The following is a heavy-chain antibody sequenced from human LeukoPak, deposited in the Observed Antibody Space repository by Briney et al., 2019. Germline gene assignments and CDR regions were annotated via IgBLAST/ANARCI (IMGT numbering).Heavy chain of an antibody. D-gene: IGHD5-12*01. CDR3: AREKYSGYEGRFDY. CDR1: GGSISSFY. V-gene: IGHV4-4*07. J-gene: IGHJ4*02. CDR2: IYNTGTT. Sequence: PSETLSLTCTVSGGSISSFYWTWIRQPAGKGLEWVGRIYNTGTTDYNPSLKSRVTMSVDRSKNQFSLKLSSVTAADTAVYCCAREKYSGYEGRFDYWGQGTLVTVSS.